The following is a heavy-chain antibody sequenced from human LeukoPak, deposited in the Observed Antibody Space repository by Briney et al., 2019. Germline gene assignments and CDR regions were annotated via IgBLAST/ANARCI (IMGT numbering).Heavy chain of an antibody. Sequence: SETLSLTCAVYGGSFSGYYWSWIRQPPGKGLEWIGEINHSGSTNYNPSLNSRVTISVDTSKNQFSLKLSSVTAADTAVYYCARGGDIVVVPAAPFPVWFDPWGQGTLVTVSS. CDR2: INHSGST. CDR1: GGSFSGYY. CDR3: ARGGDIVVVPAAPFPVWFDP. V-gene: IGHV4-34*01. J-gene: IGHJ5*02. D-gene: IGHD2-2*01.